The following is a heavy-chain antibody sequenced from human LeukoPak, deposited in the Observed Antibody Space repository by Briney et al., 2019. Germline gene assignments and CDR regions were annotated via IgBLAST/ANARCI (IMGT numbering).Heavy chain of an antibody. CDR1: GGSISSSSYY. J-gene: IGHJ4*02. CDR3: ARGTYDILTGYPSHFDY. Sequence: SETLSLTCTVSGGSISSSSYYWGWIRQPPGKGLEWIGSIYYSGSTYYNPSLKSRVTISVDTSKNQFSLKLSSVTAADTAVYYCARGTYDILTGYPSHFDYWGQGTLVTVSS. CDR2: IYYSGST. V-gene: IGHV4-39*01. D-gene: IGHD3-9*01.